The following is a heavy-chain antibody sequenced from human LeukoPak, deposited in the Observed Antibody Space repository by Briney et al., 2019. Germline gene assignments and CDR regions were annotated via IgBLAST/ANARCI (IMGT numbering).Heavy chain of an antibody. CDR2: IKQDGSEK. CDR1: GFPFTTYW. Sequence: GGSLRLSCAASGFPFTTYWMSWVRQAPGKGLEWVANIKQDGSEKYYVDSVKGRFTISRDNAKNSLYLQMNSLRAEDTAVYYCAREFPYYYDTSGYYVDYWGQGTLVTVSS. D-gene: IGHD3-22*01. CDR3: AREFPYYYDTSGYYVDY. J-gene: IGHJ4*02. V-gene: IGHV3-7*01.